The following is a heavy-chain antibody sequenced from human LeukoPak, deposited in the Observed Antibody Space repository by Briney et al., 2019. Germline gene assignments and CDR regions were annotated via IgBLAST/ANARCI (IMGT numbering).Heavy chain of an antibody. J-gene: IGHJ6*04. CDR1: GFTFSTYG. Sequence: GGSLRLSCAASGFTFSTYGMNWVRQAPGKGLEWVSSISTSSSYIYYADSVKGRFTISRDNAKNSLYLQMNSLRAEDTAVYYCAELGITMIGGVWGKGTTVTISS. CDR2: ISTSSSYI. V-gene: IGHV3-21*01. D-gene: IGHD3-10*02. CDR3: AELGITMIGGV.